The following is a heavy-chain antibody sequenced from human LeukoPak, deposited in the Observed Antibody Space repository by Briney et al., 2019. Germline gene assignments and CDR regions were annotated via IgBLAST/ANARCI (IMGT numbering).Heavy chain of an antibody. V-gene: IGHV3-7*01. Sequence: PGGSLRLSCATSGFTFSSNWMSWVRNVPGRGLDWVANIKPDGSAQYYAASVKGRFTVSRDNAKNSLYLQMNSLRVEDTAVYYCARANNSSCHNWGQGTLVTVSA. CDR1: GFTFSSNW. CDR3: ARANNSSCHN. D-gene: IGHD6-6*01. J-gene: IGHJ4*02. CDR2: IKPDGSAQ.